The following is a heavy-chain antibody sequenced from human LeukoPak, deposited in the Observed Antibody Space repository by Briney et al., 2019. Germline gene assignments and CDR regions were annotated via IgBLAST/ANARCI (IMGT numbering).Heavy chain of an antibody. J-gene: IGHJ4*02. CDR2: ISGSGDST. D-gene: IGHD3-22*01. CDR3: AKEGLYYYDSSGYYALDH. Sequence: GGSLRLSCAASGFIFSSYVMSWVRQAPGKGLEWVSAISGSGDSTYYADSVKGRFTISRDNSKNTLYLQMNSLRAEDTAVYYCAKEGLYYYDSSGYYALDHWGQGTLVTVS. CDR1: GFIFSSYV. V-gene: IGHV3-23*01.